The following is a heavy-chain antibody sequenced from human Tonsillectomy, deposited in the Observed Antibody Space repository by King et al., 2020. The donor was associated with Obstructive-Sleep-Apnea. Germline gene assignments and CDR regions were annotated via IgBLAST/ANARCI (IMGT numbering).Heavy chain of an antibody. J-gene: IGHJ6*02. Sequence: VQLVESGGGLVQPGGSLRLSCAASGFTFSSYWMSWVRQAPGKGLEWVANIKQDGSEKYYVDSVKGRFTISRDNAKNSLYLQMNSLRAEDTAVYYCARDYDILTGSPMDVWGQGTTVTVSS. V-gene: IGHV3-7*01. D-gene: IGHD3-9*01. CDR1: GFTFSSYW. CDR2: IKQDGSEK. CDR3: ARDYDILTGSPMDV.